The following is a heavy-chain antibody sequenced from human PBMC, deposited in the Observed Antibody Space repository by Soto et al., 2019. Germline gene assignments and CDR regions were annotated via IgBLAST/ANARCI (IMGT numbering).Heavy chain of an antibody. J-gene: IGHJ4*02. D-gene: IGHD3-10*01. Sequence: PGGSMRLSCSASGFTFNSYAMSWVRQTPGKGLEWVSAISGSGGSTYYADSVKGRFTISRDNSKNTLYLQMKSLRAEDTAVYYCAKDSLYYYGSGSPERGQFDYWGQGTLVTVSS. CDR1: GFTFNSYA. CDR3: AKDSLYYYGSGSPERGQFDY. V-gene: IGHV3-23*01. CDR2: ISGSGGST.